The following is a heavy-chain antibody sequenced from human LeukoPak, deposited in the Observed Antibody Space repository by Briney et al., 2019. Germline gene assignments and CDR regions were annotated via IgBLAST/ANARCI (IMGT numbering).Heavy chain of an antibody. D-gene: IGHD3-10*01. J-gene: IGHJ4*02. V-gene: IGHV1-18*01. CDR2: ISAYNGNT. CDR1: GYTFTSYG. Sequence: GASVKVSCKASGYTFTSYGISWVRQAPGQGLEWMGWISAYNGNTDYAQRLQGRVTMTIDTSTSTAYMELRSLRSDDTAVYYCARERGGSGSPYFDYWGQGTLVTVSS. CDR3: ARERGGSGSPYFDY.